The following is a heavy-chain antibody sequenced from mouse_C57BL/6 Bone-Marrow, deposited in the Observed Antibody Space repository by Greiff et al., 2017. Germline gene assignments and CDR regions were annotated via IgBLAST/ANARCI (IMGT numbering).Heavy chain of an antibody. D-gene: IGHD1-1*01. CDR1: GYTFTDYE. V-gene: IGHV1-15*01. J-gene: IGHJ2*01. CDR2: IDPATGGT. Sequence: VQLQQSGAELVRPGASVTLSCKASGYTFTDYEMHWVKQTPVHGLEWIGAIDPATGGTAYNQKFKGKAILTADKSSRTAYMELRSLTSEDSAVYYCTRRGYYGSDYWGQGTTRTVSS. CDR3: TRRGYYGSDY.